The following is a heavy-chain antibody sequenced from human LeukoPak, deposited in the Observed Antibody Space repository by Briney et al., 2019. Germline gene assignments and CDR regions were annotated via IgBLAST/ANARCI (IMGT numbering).Heavy chain of an antibody. CDR2: ISSVSSYM. CDR3: TTVRGTIFEN. J-gene: IGHJ4*02. Sequence: GSLRLSCGGSGFSFSSYDMNWVRQAPGKGPEWVASISSVSSYMEYAVSLKDRVTISRDNAKNSVYLQVNSLRGDDTGVYYCTTVRGTIFENWGQGTLVTVSS. CDR1: GFSFSSYD. V-gene: IGHV3-21*06. D-gene: IGHD3-16*01.